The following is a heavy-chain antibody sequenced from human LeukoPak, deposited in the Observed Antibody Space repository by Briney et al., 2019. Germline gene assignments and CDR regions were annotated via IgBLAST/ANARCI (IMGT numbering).Heavy chain of an antibody. V-gene: IGHV4-39*02. Sequence: SETLSLTCTVSGASISSSDSYWTWIRQPPGKGLEWIGSIYRSGSTSYNPSLKSRVTVSEDTSKNHFSLRLTSVTAADTAVYYCARGLQWLPAVWGQGTLVTVSS. CDR3: ARGLQWLPAV. J-gene: IGHJ4*02. CDR1: GASISSSDSY. CDR2: IYRSGST. D-gene: IGHD6-19*01.